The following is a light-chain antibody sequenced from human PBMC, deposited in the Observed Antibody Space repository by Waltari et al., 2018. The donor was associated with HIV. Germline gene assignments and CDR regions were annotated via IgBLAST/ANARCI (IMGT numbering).Light chain of an antibody. V-gene: IGKV3-11*01. CDR1: QSVSNY. CDR3: QQRSNWPIT. J-gene: IGKJ5*01. CDR2: GAS. Sequence: EIVLTQSRATLSLSPGERATLSCRASQSVSNYLAWYQHKPGQAPRLLIYGASSRATGIPARFSGSGSGTDFTLTISSLEPGDFAVYYCQQRSNWPITFGQGTRLEIK.